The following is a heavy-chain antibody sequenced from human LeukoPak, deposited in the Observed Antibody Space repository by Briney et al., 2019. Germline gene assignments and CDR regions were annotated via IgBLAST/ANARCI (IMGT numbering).Heavy chain of an antibody. J-gene: IGHJ4*02. Sequence: SETPALTCAVSWGSLSSSSYHWGGVPQPPGKGVGWIGSIYYSGSTYYNPSLKSRVTISVDTSKNQFSLKLSSVTAADTAVYYSARHATTIGGFDYWGQGTLVTVSS. V-gene: IGHV4-39*01. CDR3: ARHATTIGGFDY. CDR1: WGSLSSSSYH. D-gene: IGHD3-22*01. CDR2: IYYSGST.